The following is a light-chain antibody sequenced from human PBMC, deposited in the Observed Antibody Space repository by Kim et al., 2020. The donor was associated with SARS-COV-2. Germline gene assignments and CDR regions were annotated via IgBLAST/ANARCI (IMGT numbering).Light chain of an antibody. CDR1: QSINTW. Sequence: DIQMTQSPSTLSASVGDRVTITCRASQSINTWLAWYQQKPGKAPKLLIYKASSLESGVPSRFSGSGSGTEFTLTINSLQPDDFATYYCQQYNTNSLYTFGQGTKLEIK. CDR2: KAS. V-gene: IGKV1-5*03. CDR3: QQYNTNSLYT. J-gene: IGKJ2*01.